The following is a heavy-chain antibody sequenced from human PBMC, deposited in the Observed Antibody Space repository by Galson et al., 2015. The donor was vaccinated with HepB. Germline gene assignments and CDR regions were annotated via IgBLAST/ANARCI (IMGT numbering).Heavy chain of an antibody. Sequence: SLRLSCAASGFTFSSYGMHWVRQAPGKGLEWVAVISYDGSNKYYADSVKGRFTISRDNSKNTLYLQMNSLRAEDAAVYYCATEVAIRARITMVRGVRTDYWGQGTLVTVSS. D-gene: IGHD3-10*01. J-gene: IGHJ4*02. CDR2: ISYDGSNK. CDR1: GFTFSSYG. CDR3: ATEVAIRARITMVRGVRTDY. V-gene: IGHV3-30*03.